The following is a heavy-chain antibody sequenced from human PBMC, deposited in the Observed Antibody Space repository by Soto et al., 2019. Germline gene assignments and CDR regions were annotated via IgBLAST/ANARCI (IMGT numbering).Heavy chain of an antibody. CDR2: ISYDGSNK. CDR3: AKDPKNQRRITIFGVVQGGMDV. Sequence: PGGSLRLSCAASGFTFSSYGMHWVRQAPGKGLEWVAVISYDGSNKYYADSVKGRFTISRDNSKNTLYLQMNSLRAEDTAVYYCAKDPKNQRRITIFGVVQGGMDVWGQGTTVTVSS. CDR1: GFTFSSYG. D-gene: IGHD3-3*01. J-gene: IGHJ6*02. V-gene: IGHV3-30*18.